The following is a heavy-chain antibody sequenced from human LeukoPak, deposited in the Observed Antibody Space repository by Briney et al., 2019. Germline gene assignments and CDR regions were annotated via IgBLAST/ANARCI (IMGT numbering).Heavy chain of an antibody. D-gene: IGHD3-3*01. CDR1: GFTFSNYG. V-gene: IGHV3-23*01. CDR3: ARGASSGYHQALFDYYYYGMDV. CDR2: ISGNGINT. Sequence: GGSLRLSCAASGFTFSNYGMSWVRQAPGKGLEWVSSISGNGINTYYEDSVKGRFTVSRDNSKNTLYLQMNSLRAEDTAVYYCARGASSGYHQALFDYYYYGMDVWGQGTTVTVSS. J-gene: IGHJ6*02.